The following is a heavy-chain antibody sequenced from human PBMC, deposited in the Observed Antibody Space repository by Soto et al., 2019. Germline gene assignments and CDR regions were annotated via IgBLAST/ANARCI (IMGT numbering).Heavy chain of an antibody. V-gene: IGHV3-23*01. J-gene: IGHJ1*01. CDR1: GFTFSSYA. CDR3: AKDPAAGTKLSALAEYFQH. CDR2: ISGSGGST. D-gene: IGHD6-13*01. Sequence: GGSLRLSCAASGFTFSSYAMSWVRQAPGKGLEWVSAISGSGGSTYYADSVKGRFTISRDNSKNTLYLQMNSLRAEDTAVYYCAKDPAAGTKLSALAEYFQHWGQGTLVTVSS.